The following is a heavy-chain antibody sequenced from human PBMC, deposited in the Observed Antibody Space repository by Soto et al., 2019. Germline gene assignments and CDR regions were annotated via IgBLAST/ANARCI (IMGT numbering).Heavy chain of an antibody. CDR3: AGTSCSSTTCPTTY. D-gene: IGHD2-2*01. CDR2: INPHSGGT. CDR1: GYTFTGYY. J-gene: IGHJ4*02. Sequence: VQLVQSGAEVKKPGASVKVSCKTSGYTFTGYYIYWVRQAPGQGLEWMGWINPHSGGTDSSQKFQGRVTMTRDTSIRTAYMELSRLRSDDTAVYYCAGTSCSSTTCPTTYWGQGTLVTVSS. V-gene: IGHV1-2*02.